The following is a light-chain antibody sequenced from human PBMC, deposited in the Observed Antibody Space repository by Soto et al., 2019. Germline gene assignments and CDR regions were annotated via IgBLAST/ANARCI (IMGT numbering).Light chain of an antibody. Sequence: QAVVTQEPACSVSHGGTVTLTCGLSSGSVSTAYYPSWYRQTPGQPPRTLFYSTNTRSSGVPDRFSASILGNKAALTITGAQADDESYYYCSRSLGRGPLVFGGGTKLTVL. V-gene: IGLV8-61*01. CDR1: SGSVSTAYY. J-gene: IGLJ3*02. CDR2: STN. CDR3: SRSLGRGPLV.